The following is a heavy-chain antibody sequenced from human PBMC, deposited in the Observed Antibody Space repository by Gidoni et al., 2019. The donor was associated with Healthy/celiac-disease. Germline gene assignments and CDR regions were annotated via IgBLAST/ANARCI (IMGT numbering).Heavy chain of an antibody. J-gene: IGHJ6*02. D-gene: IGHD6-13*01. CDR3: ARLSRSIAAAKNGMDV. Sequence: QVQLQESGPGLVKHSETLSLTCTVSACSISSYYGSWLRQPPGKGLEWIGYIYYRGSTNYNSPLTMRVTISVDTSKNQVTLNLSSVTAADTAVYYCARLSRSIAAAKNGMDVWGQGTTVTVSS. CDR2: IYYRGST. CDR1: ACSISSYY. V-gene: IGHV4-59*08.